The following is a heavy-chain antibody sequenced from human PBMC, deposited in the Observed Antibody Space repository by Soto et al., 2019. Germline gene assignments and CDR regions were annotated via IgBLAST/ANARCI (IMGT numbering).Heavy chain of an antibody. CDR2: IIPILGIA. CDR3: ARTPRLVYCSSTSCQIANWFDP. J-gene: IGHJ5*02. V-gene: IGHV1-69*02. CDR1: GGTFSSYT. D-gene: IGHD2-2*01. Sequence: GASVKVSSKASGGTFSSYTISWVRQAPGQGXXXXXRIIPILGIANYAQKFQGRVTITADKSTXTAYMEXSSLRSEDTAVYYCARTPRLVYCSSTSCQIANWFDPWGQGTLVTVSS.